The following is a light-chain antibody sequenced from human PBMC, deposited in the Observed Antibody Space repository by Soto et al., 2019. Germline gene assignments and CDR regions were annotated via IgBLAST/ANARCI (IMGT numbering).Light chain of an antibody. Sequence: QLVLTQSSSASASLGSSVKLTCTLSSGDSNDLIAWHQQQPGKAPRYMMKVEGSGNYNRGRGVPDRFSGSSSGADRYLTISNLQSEDEADYYCETWCSTIWVFGGGTKLTVL. CDR1: SGDSNDL. J-gene: IGLJ3*02. CDR2: VEGSGNY. V-gene: IGLV4-60*03. CDR3: ETWCSTIWV.